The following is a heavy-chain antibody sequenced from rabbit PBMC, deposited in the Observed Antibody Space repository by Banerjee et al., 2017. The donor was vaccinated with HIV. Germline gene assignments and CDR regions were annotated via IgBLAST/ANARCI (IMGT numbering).Heavy chain of an antibody. CDR1: GFTISSSYW. V-gene: IGHV1S45*01. Sequence: QEQLEESGGGLVQPEGSLALTCKASGFTISSSYWMSWVRQAPGKGLEWIGCIYGGSGSTYYASWAKGRFTISKTSSTTVTLQMTSLTAADTATYFCARKNYATYGYAGMDLWGQGTLVTVS. D-gene: IGHD6-1*01. CDR2: IYGGSGST. CDR3: ARKNYATYGYAGMDL. J-gene: IGHJ6*01.